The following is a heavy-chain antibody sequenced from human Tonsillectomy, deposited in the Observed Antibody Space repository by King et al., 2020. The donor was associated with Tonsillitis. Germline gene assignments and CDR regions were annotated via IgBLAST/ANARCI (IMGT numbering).Heavy chain of an antibody. J-gene: IGHJ6*03. D-gene: IGHD4-17*01. CDR1: GFTFSSYA. Sequence: VQLVESGGGVVQPGRSLRLSCAASGFTFSSYAMHWVRQAPGKGLEWVAVISYDGSNKYYADSVKGRFTISRDNSKNTLYLQTNSLRAEDTAVYYCAKDGAYGPPYYYYYHMDVWGKGPTVTVSS. CDR2: ISYDGSNK. V-gene: IGHV3-30*01. CDR3: AKDGAYGPPYYYYYHMDV.